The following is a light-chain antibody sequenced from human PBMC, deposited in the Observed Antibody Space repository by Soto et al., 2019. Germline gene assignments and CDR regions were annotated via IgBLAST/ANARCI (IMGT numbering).Light chain of an antibody. J-gene: IGLJ2*01. CDR1: SSDVGGYDY. Sequence: QSVLTQPASVSGSPGQSITISCTGTSSDVGGYDYVSWYQQHPGKAPKLMIYEVNNRPSGVSHRFSGSKSGITASLTISGLQGEDEADYYCSSYTSVNTLLIFGGGTQLTVL. CDR2: EVN. CDR3: SSYTSVNTLLI. V-gene: IGLV2-14*01.